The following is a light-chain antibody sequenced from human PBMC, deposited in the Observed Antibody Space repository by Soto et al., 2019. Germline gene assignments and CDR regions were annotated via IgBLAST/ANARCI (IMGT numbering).Light chain of an antibody. CDR2: GAS. J-gene: IGKJ5*01. CDR3: QHNGSSPPIT. CDR1: QSIRGTS. V-gene: IGKV3-20*01. Sequence: DIVLTQSPGTLSLSPGVGATLSCRASQSIRGTSLAWYQQKPGQAPRLLIYGASTRAAGIPDRFSGGGSGADFTLTISRLEPEDFAVFYCQHNGSSPPITFGQGTRLEIK.